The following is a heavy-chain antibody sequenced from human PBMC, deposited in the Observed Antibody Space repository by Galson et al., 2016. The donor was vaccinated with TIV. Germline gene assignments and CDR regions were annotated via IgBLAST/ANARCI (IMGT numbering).Heavy chain of an antibody. D-gene: IGHD5-18*01. CDR2: ISSNSVSR. J-gene: IGHJ6*02. CDR1: GFTFHDYG. V-gene: IGHV3-9*01. CDR3: SKARGYGYGSPRDYYYGMDV. Sequence: SLRLSCAASGFTFHDYGMHWVRQAPGKGLEWVSGISSNSVSRGYADSVKGRFTVSRDNAKNSLSLQMNSLRGEDTALYYCSKARGYGYGSPRDYYYGMDVWGQGTTVIVSS.